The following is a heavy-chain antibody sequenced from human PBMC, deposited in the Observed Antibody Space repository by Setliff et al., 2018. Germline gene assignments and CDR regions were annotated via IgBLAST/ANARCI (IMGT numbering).Heavy chain of an antibody. J-gene: IGHJ2*01. Sequence: GGSLRLSCAASGFTFSNYAMNWVRQAPGRGLEWVSLIRGTDGTTYYADSVQGRFTISRDNSKNTLYLQMNSLRAEDTAVYFCAKDAKTDSGWPYWYFDLWGRGTLVTSPQ. D-gene: IGHD6-19*01. CDR3: AKDAKTDSGWPYWYFDL. CDR2: IRGTDGTT. CDR1: GFTFSNYA. V-gene: IGHV3-23*01.